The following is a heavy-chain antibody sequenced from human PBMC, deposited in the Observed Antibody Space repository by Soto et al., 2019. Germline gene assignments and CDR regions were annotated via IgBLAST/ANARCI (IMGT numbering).Heavy chain of an antibody. CDR2: IIPIFGTA. CDR1: GGTFSSYA. CDR3: ARSYSSSSERSRHVYYYYYGMDV. V-gene: IGHV1-69*13. D-gene: IGHD6-6*01. J-gene: IGHJ6*02. Sequence: GASVKVSCKASGGTFSSYAISWVRQAPGQGLEWMGGIIPIFGTANYAQKFQGRVTITADESTSTAYMELSSLRSEDTAVYYCARSYSSSSERSRHVYYYYYGMDVWGQGTTVTVS.